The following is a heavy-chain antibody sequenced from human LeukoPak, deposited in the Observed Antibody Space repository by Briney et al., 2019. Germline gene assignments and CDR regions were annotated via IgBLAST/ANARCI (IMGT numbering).Heavy chain of an antibody. V-gene: IGHV1-69*06. Sequence: GASVKVSCKASGGTFSSYAISWVRQAPGQGLEWMGGIIPIFGTANYAQKFQGRVTITADKSMSTAYMELSSLRSEDTAVYYCARAPRDGYNYPAFDIWGQGTMVTVSS. CDR3: ARAPRDGYNYPAFDI. CDR2: IIPIFGTA. CDR1: GGTFSSYA. J-gene: IGHJ3*02. D-gene: IGHD5-24*01.